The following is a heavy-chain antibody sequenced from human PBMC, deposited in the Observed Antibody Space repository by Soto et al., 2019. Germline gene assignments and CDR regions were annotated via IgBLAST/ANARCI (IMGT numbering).Heavy chain of an antibody. CDR2: ISYDGSNK. CDR3: AKERGYCSGGSCYPYDY. CDR1: GFTFSSYG. V-gene: IGHV3-30*18. Sequence: ESGGGVVQPGRSLRLSCAASGFTFSSYGMHWVRQAPGKGLAWVAVISYDGSNKYYADSVKGRFTISRDNSRNTLYLQMNSLRAEDTAVYYCAKERGYCSGGSCYPYDYWGQRTLVTVSS. J-gene: IGHJ4*02. D-gene: IGHD2-15*01.